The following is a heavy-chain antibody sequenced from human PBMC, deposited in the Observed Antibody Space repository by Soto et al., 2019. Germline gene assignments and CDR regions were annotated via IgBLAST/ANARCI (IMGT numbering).Heavy chain of an antibody. V-gene: IGHV1-18*01. CDR3: ARGRYGEY. D-gene: IGHD3-10*01. CDR1: GYAFTTYG. J-gene: IGHJ4*02. Sequence: QVHLVQSGAEVKKPGASVKVSCQGSGYAFTTYGITWVRQAPGQGLAWMGWISAHNGNTNYAQKLQGRVTVTRDTSTSTAYMELRSLRYDDTAVYYCARGRYGEYWGQGARVTVSS. CDR2: ISAHNGNT.